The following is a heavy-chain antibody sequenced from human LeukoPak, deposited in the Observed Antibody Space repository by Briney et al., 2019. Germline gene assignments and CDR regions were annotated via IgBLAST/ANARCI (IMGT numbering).Heavy chain of an antibody. J-gene: IGHJ6*03. CDR1: GFSFSSYN. CDR2: ISSSSSYI. V-gene: IGHV3-21*01. CDR3: ARDRGVIIKYMDV. D-gene: IGHD3-10*01. Sequence: PGGSLRLSCAASGFSFSSYNMNWVRQAPGKGLEWVSSISSSSSYIYYADSVKGRFTISRDNAKNSLYLQMNSLRAEDTAVYYCARDRGVIIKYMDVWGKGTTVTISS.